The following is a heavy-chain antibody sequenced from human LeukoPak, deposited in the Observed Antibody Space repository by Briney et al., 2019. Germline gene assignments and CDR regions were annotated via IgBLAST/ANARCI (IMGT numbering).Heavy chain of an antibody. Sequence: PSETLSLTCTVSGASISGYYWSWIRQSPGKGLEWIGYMYYSGTTSYNPSLEGRVTISGDTSKNQFSLKLSSLTAADTAIYHCARDFVVTTGFNDAFDVWGQGTVVTVSS. V-gene: IGHV4-59*01. CDR3: ARDFVVTTGFNDAFDV. D-gene: IGHD4-17*01. CDR2: MYYSGTT. J-gene: IGHJ3*01. CDR1: GASISGYY.